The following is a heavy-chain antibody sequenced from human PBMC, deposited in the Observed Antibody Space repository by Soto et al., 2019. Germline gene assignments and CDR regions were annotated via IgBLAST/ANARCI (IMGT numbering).Heavy chain of an antibody. CDR1: GYSFTTYW. Sequence: GESLKISCKGSGYSFTTYWIVWVRQMPGKGLEWMGIIYPGDSDTTYSPSFQGQVTISVDKSISTAYLQWNSLKASDTAMYYCARVITATLTTRWFDPWGQGTLVTVSS. CDR2: IYPGDSDT. V-gene: IGHV5-51*01. J-gene: IGHJ5*02. CDR3: ARVITATLTTRWFDP. D-gene: IGHD4-17*01.